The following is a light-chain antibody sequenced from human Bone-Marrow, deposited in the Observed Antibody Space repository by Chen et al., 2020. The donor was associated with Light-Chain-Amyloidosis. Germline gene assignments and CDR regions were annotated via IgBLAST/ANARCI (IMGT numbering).Light chain of an antibody. CDR2: EVT. CDR1: SSDVGGDNH. CDR3: SSYTITNTLV. J-gene: IGLJ1*01. V-gene: IGLV2-14*01. Sequence: QSALTQPASVSGSPGQSITISCTGTSSDVGGDNHVSWYQQHPDKAPKLMIYEVTNRPSWVPYRFSGSKSDNTASLTISGLQTEDEADYFCSSYTITNTLVFGSGTRFTVL.